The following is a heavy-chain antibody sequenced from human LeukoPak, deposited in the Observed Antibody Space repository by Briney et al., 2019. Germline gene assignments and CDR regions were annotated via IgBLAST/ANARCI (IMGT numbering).Heavy chain of an antibody. D-gene: IGHD1-26*01. J-gene: IGHJ4*02. CDR1: GFTFRNYA. CDR2: ISASGGST. Sequence: GGSLRLSCAASGFTFRNYAMTWVRQPPGKGLEWVSGISASGGSTNYADSVEGRFTISRDNSKNTLYLQMNSLRAEDTAVYYCAKEVVGAILDYWGQGTLVTVSS. V-gene: IGHV3-23*01. CDR3: AKEVVGAILDY.